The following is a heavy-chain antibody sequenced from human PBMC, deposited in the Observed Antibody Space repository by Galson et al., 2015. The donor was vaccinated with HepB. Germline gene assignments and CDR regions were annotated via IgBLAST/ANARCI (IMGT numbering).Heavy chain of an antibody. Sequence: SVKVSCKASGGTFSSYAISWVRQAPGQGLEWMGGIIPIFATANYAQKFQGRVTITADEFTSTVYMELSSLRSEDTAVYYCARVRQGTMSNWFDPWGQGTLVTVSS. CDR3: ARVRQGTMSNWFDP. V-gene: IGHV1-69*13. CDR2: IIPIFATA. J-gene: IGHJ5*02. D-gene: IGHD3-22*01. CDR1: GGTFSSYA.